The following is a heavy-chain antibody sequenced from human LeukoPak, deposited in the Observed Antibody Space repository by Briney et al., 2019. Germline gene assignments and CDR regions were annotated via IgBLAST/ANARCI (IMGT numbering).Heavy chain of an antibody. CDR3: ARLSAGTNVHLDS. V-gene: IGHV5-51*01. Sequence: GESLKISCKGSGYCFSNNWIGWVRQTPGKGLEWMGIIYPGDSQTRYSPSFQGRVTISADTSISTAYLQWSSLKASDTAMYYCARLSAGTNVHLDSWGQGTLVTVSS. J-gene: IGHJ4*02. D-gene: IGHD1-26*01. CDR2: IYPGDSQT. CDR1: GYCFSNNW.